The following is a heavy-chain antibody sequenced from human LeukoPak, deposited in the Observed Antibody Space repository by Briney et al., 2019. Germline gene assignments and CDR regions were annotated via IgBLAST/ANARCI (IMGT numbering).Heavy chain of an antibody. Sequence: SETLSLTCVVSGGSISNYYWSWIRQPAGKGLEWIGRIYTSGSTNYNPSLKSRVTISVDTSKNQFSLKLSSVTAADTAVYYCARGFPHDAFDIWGQGTMVTVSS. CDR1: GGSISNYY. CDR3: ARGFPHDAFDI. V-gene: IGHV4-4*07. CDR2: IYTSGST. J-gene: IGHJ3*02.